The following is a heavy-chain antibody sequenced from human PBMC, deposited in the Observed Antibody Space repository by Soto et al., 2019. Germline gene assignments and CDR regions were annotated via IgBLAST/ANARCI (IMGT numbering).Heavy chain of an antibody. CDR1: GFTFDDYA. CDR2: ISWNSGSI. J-gene: IGHJ4*02. D-gene: IGHD3-10*01. Sequence: EVQLVESGGGLVQPGRSLRLSCAASGFTFDDYAMHWVRQAPGKGLEWVSGISWNSGSIGYVACVKGGFTIYRDNAKSSMNLRMNRLRGEDTALYYCAKEPQRYGEVGFDYWGQGMIITVSS. V-gene: IGHV3-9*01. CDR3: AKEPQRYGEVGFDY.